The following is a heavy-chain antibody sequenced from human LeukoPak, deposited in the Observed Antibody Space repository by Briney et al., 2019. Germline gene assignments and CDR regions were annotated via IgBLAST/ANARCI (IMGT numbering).Heavy chain of an antibody. D-gene: IGHD3-22*01. CDR3: ARITMIVVADY. CDR2: IYFTGST. J-gene: IGHJ4*02. Sequence: PSETLSLTCTVSGGSISTSSYFWGWIRQPPGKGLEWIGSIYFTGSTYYNPSLKSRVTISVDTSKNQFSLKLSSVTAADTAVYYCARITMIVVADYWGQGTLVTVSS. V-gene: IGHV4-39*07. CDR1: GGSISTSSYF.